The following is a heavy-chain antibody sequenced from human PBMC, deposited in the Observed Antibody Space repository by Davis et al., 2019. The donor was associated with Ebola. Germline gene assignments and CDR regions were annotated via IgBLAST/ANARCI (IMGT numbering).Heavy chain of an antibody. Sequence: GESLKISCAASGLTFSSYNMNWVRQAPGKGLEWVSCISRSTNYIYYADSVKGRFTISRDNAKNSLFLQMNSLRAEDTAVYYCARHPDREWETGGWFDPWGQGTLVTVSS. V-gene: IGHV3-21*01. J-gene: IGHJ5*02. CDR3: ARHPDREWETGGWFDP. CDR2: ISRSTNYI. CDR1: GLTFSSYN. D-gene: IGHD1-26*01.